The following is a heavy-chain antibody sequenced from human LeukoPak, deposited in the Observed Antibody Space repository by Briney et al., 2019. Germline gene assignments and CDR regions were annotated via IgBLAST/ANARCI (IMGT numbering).Heavy chain of an antibody. CDR3: AREHRSDYSNGWFDP. Sequence: GGALRLSCVASGFSFRRYWMHWVRQAPRAGLEWVSRIRTDGVVTAYADSVEGRFTVSRDNTKNTVFLQMNSLRVEDTAVYYCAREHRSDYSNGWFDPWGQGTLVTVAS. CDR2: IRTDGVVT. V-gene: IGHV3-74*01. CDR1: GFSFRRYW. J-gene: IGHJ5*02. D-gene: IGHD4-11*01.